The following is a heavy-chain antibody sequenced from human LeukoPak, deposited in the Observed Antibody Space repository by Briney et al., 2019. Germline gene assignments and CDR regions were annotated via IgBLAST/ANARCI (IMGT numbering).Heavy chain of an antibody. CDR3: ARGGSIAARPGPGPIDY. V-gene: IGHV3-11*06. Sequence: GGSLRLSCAASGFTFSDYYMSWIRQAPGKGLEWVSSISSSSSYIYYADSVKGRFTISRDNAKNSLYLQMNSLRAEDTAVYYCARGGSIAARPGPGPIDYWGQGTLVTVAS. D-gene: IGHD6-6*01. CDR2: ISSSSSYI. J-gene: IGHJ4*02. CDR1: GFTFSDYY.